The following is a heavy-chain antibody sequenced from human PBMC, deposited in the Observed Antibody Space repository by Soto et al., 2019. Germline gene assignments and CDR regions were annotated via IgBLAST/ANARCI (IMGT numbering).Heavy chain of an antibody. V-gene: IGHV4-30-2*01. Sequence: QLQLQESGSGLVKPSQTLSLTCAVSGGSISSSGYSWSWIRQPPGKGLEWLGYIYHGSTYYNPSRKSRVTIAVDRSKNQFSLKLSSVTAADTAVYYCARGSVVEIDYWGQGTLVTVSS. J-gene: IGHJ4*02. CDR1: GGSISSSGYS. CDR2: IYHGST. D-gene: IGHD2-21*01. CDR3: ARGSVVEIDY.